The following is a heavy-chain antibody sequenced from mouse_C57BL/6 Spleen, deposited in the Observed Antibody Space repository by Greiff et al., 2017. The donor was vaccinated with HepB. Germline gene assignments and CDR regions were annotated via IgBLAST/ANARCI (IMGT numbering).Heavy chain of an antibody. CDR3: ARGGYYGSSYFDY. J-gene: IGHJ2*01. V-gene: IGHV1-22*01. D-gene: IGHD1-1*01. CDR2: INPNNGGT. CDR1: GYTFTDYN. Sequence: EVKLMESGPELVKPGASVKMSCKASGYTFTDYNMHWVKQSHGKSLEWIGYINPNNGGTSYNQKFKGKATLTVNKSSSTAYMELRSLTSEDSAVYYCARGGYYGSSYFDYWGQGTTLTVSS.